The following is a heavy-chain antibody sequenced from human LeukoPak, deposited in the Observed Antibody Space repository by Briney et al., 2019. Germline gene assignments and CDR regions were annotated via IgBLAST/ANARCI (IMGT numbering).Heavy chain of an antibody. Sequence: SETLSLTCTVSGDSSTSSHYWWDWVRLPPGKGLEWIGSIYYSGSTYYNPSLKSRVTISVDTSKNQFSLKLSSVTAADTAVYYCASPRSGYRYTFDYWGQGALVTVSS. CDR3: ASPRSGYRYTFDY. CDR1: GDSSTSSHYW. CDR2: IYYSGST. J-gene: IGHJ4*02. V-gene: IGHV4-39*07. D-gene: IGHD3-22*01.